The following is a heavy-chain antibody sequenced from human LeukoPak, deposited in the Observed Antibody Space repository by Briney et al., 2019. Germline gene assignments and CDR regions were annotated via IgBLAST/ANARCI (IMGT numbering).Heavy chain of an antibody. J-gene: IGHJ3*02. V-gene: IGHV3-53*01. CDR1: GFDVSDKF. CDR3: AREMLSYGDALDI. CDR2: IYRGGNT. Sequence: SLTLYCAGYGFDVSDKFMAWVRQAPRKGLERVSVIYRGGNTYYADSVKGRCTISRDNAKNTLLLKTSTLRAEDTAVDYCAREMLSYGDALDIWGQGTVVTVSS. D-gene: IGHD5-18*01.